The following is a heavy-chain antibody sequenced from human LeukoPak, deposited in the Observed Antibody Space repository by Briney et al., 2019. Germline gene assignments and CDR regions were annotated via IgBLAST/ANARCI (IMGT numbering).Heavy chain of an antibody. V-gene: IGHV1-46*01. CDR1: GYTFTSYH. Sequence: ASVKVSCKASGYTFTSYHMHWVRQAPGQGLEWMGIINPSGGSTSYAQKFQGRVTMTRDMSTSTVYMELSSLRSEDTAVYYCARAGSGWYQETNWFDPWGQGTLVTVSS. CDR2: INPSGGST. D-gene: IGHD6-19*01. J-gene: IGHJ5*02. CDR3: ARAGSGWYQETNWFDP.